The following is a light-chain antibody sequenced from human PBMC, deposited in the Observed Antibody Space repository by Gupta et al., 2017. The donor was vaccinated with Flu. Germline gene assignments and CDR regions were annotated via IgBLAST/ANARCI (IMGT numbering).Light chain of an antibody. CDR2: WAS. Sequence: DIVMTHSPDSLAVSLGERATINCKSSQSVLYSSNNQNYLAWYQQKPGQPPKLLIYWASTRESGVPDRFSGSGSGTDFTLTISSLQAEDVAVYYCQQYYSTPPWTFGQGTKVEIK. CDR1: QSVLYSSNNQNY. CDR3: QQYYSTPPWT. V-gene: IGKV4-1*01. J-gene: IGKJ1*01.